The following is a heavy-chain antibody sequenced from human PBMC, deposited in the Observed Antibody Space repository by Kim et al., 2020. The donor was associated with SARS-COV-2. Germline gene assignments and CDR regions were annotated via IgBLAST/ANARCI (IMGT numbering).Heavy chain of an antibody. CDR2: ISTTGSYS. V-gene: IGHV3-11*05. J-gene: IGHJ6*02. CDR3: AKVVWVGHFSPDYYYGMDV. CDR1: GFTFGDFY. D-gene: IGHD3-10*01. Sequence: GGSLRLSCAASGFTFGDFYMSWIRQAPGKGLEWLAYISTTGSYSNYADSVRGRFTISRDDSKNSLNLQMDNLRAADTAMYYCAKVVWVGHFSPDYYYGMDVWGPGTMVSVSS.